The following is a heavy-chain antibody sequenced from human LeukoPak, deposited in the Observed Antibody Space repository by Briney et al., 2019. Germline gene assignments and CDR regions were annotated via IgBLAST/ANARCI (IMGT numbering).Heavy chain of an antibody. J-gene: IGHJ4*02. V-gene: IGHV1-24*01. Sequence: ASVKVSCKVSGYTLTELSMHWVRQAPGKGLEWMGGFDPEDGETIYAQKFQGRVTMTEDTSTDTAYVELSSLRSEDTAVYYCATSASGYSGYDYNYWGQGTLVTVSS. CDR1: GYTLTELS. D-gene: IGHD5-12*01. CDR2: FDPEDGET. CDR3: ATSASGYSGYDYNY.